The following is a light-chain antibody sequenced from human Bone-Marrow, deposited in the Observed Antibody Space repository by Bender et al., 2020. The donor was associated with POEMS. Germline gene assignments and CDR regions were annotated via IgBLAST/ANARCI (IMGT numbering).Light chain of an antibody. CDR2: EVF. J-gene: IGLJ3*02. V-gene: IGLV2-8*01. Sequence: QSALTQPPSASGSPGQSVTISCTGTSADIGRFDYVSWYQQYPGKAPKLIIYEVFKRPSGVPDRFSGSKSGNTASLTVSGLQAEDEADYYCNSYGGIDNLVLFDGGTKLTVL. CDR1: SADIGRFDY. CDR3: NSYGGIDNLVL.